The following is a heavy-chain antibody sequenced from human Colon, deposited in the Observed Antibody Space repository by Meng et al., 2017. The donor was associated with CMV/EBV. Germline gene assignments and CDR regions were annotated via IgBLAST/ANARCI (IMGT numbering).Heavy chain of an antibody. J-gene: IGHJ4*02. CDR3: GKELKERGISGRDS. V-gene: IGHV3-23*01. D-gene: IGHD1-14*01. CDR1: GFRFRGDT. Sequence: ASGFRFRGDTMTWVRQAPGGGLEWVSTLNSGGGECYADSVKGRFTIYRDNSKNTLHLQMNSLRHEETALFYLGKELKERGISGRDSWFQAPLVTVSS. CDR2: LNSGGGE.